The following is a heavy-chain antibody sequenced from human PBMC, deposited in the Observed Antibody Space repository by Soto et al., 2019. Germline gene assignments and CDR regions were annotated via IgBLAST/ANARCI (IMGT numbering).Heavy chain of an antibody. Sequence: QVQLVQSGAEVKKPGASVKVSCKASGYTFSSYGFSWVRQAPGQGLEWMGWISAYNGNTNYAQKLQGRVTMTTDTSTSTAYKELRSLRSDETDVYYCASHYESSGLRGKYGMDVWGQGTTVTVSS. CDR1: GYTFSSYG. CDR2: ISAYNGNT. J-gene: IGHJ6*02. V-gene: IGHV1-18*01. CDR3: ASHYESSGLRGKYGMDV. D-gene: IGHD3-22*01.